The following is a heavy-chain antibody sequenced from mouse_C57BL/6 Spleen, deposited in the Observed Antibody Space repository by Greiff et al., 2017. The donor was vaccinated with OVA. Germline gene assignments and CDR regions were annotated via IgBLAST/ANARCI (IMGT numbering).Heavy chain of an antibody. J-gene: IGHJ1*03. CDR3: ARWDTTVVAPGYFDV. CDR2: IYPRSGNT. D-gene: IGHD1-1*01. CDR1: GYTFTSYG. V-gene: IGHV1-81*01. Sequence: VQLQQSGAELARPGASVKLSCKASGYTFTSYGISWVKQRTGQGLEWIGEIYPRSGNTYYNEKFKGKATLTADKSSSTAYMELRSLTSEDSAVYVCARWDTTVVAPGYFDVWGTGTTVTVSS.